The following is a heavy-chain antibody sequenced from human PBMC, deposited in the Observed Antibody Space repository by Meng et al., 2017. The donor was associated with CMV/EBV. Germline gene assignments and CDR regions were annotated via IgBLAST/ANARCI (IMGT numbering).Heavy chain of an antibody. V-gene: IGHV4-34*01. CDR1: SFSGYY. CDR2: INHSGST. Sequence: SFSGYYWSWIRQPPGKGLEWIGEINHSGSTNYNPSLKSRVTISVDTSTNQFSLKLSSVTAADTAVYYCARGWGADIVVVPAAQKIFDYWGQGTLVTVSS. CDR3: ARGWGADIVVVPAAQKIFDY. D-gene: IGHD2-2*01. J-gene: IGHJ4*02.